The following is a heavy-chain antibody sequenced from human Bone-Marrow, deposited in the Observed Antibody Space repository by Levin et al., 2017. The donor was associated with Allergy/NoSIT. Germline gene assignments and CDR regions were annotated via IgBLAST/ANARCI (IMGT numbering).Heavy chain of an antibody. D-gene: IGHD2-8*01. CDR3: AKEMAETAADTFGI. CDR2: ISPYNGNT. V-gene: IGHV1-18*01. J-gene: IGHJ3*02. Sequence: GASVKVSCKASGYTFTFYGISWVRQAPGQGLEWMGWISPYNGNTNYAQKPQGRVTMTTDTSTSTAYMELRSLRSADTAVYYSAKEMAETAADTFGIWGQGTMVTVSS. CDR1: GYTFTFYG.